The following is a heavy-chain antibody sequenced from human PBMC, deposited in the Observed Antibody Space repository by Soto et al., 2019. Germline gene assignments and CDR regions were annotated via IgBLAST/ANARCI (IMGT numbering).Heavy chain of an antibody. CDR1: GVSISSDGYS. J-gene: IGHJ6*02. V-gene: IGHV4-30-2*01. CDR2: IYQSGST. D-gene: IGHD3-3*01. CDR3: ARAYYDFWTSYHYGMDV. Sequence: QLQLQESGSGLVKPSQTLSLTCAVSGVSISSDGYSWSWIRQPPGKGLEWIGFIYQSGSTYYNPALRSPGTMSVDRSKNQFSLKLTSVTAADTAVYYCARAYYDFWTSYHYGMDVWGQGTTVTVSS.